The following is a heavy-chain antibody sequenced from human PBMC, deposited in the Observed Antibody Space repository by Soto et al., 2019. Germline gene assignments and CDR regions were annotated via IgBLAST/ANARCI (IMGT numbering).Heavy chain of an antibody. D-gene: IGHD6-13*01. CDR3: ARHPPGIAAAGLGKNYYFDY. V-gene: IGHV4-39*01. J-gene: IGHJ4*02. CDR2: IYYSGST. CDR1: GGSISSRSYY. Sequence: ETLSLTCSVSGGSISSRSYYWGWIRQPPGKGLEWIGSIYYSGSTYYNPSLKSRVTISVDTSKNQFSLKLSSVTAADTAVYYCARHPPGIAAAGLGKNYYFDYWGQGTLVTVSS.